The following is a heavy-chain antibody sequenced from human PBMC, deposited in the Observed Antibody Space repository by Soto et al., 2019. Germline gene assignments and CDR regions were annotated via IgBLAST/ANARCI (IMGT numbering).Heavy chain of an antibody. CDR1: GXTFTSYG. V-gene: IGHV1-18*01. J-gene: IGHJ6*02. CDR3: AREGHDFWSYGMDV. D-gene: IGHD3-3*01. CDR2: ISAYNGNT. Sequence: VKVSFKASGXTFTSYGISWVRQAPGQGLEWMGWISAYNGNTNYAQKLQGRVTMTTDTSTSTAYMELRSLRSDDTAVYYCAREGHDFWSYGMDVWGQGTTVTVSS.